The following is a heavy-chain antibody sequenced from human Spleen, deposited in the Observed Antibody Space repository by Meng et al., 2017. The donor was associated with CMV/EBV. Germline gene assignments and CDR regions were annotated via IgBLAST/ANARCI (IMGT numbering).Heavy chain of an antibody. CDR3: ANIVGATYDV. V-gene: IGHV4-59*01. J-gene: IGHJ6*02. Sequence: GSLRLSCSVSGDSISSYYWSWIRQPPGKGLEWIGFMYDSGSTNYNPSLKSRVTISVDTSKNQFSLRLSSVTAADTAVYYCANIVGATYDVWGQGTTVTVSS. CDR1: GDSISSYY. D-gene: IGHD1-26*01. CDR2: MYDSGST.